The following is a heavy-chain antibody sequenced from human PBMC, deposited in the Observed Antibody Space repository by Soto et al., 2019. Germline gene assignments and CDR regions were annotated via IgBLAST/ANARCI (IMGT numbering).Heavy chain of an antibody. D-gene: IGHD3-22*01. J-gene: IGHJ4*02. CDR2: ISYDGSNK. Sequence: AGGSLRLSCAASGFTFSSYGMHWVRQAPGKGLEWVAVISYDGSNKYYADSVKGRFTISRDNSKNTLYLQMNSLRAEDTAVYYCAKEDLYYYDSSGYYSLDYWGQGTLVTVSS. V-gene: IGHV3-30*18. CDR3: AKEDLYYYDSSGYYSLDY. CDR1: GFTFSSYG.